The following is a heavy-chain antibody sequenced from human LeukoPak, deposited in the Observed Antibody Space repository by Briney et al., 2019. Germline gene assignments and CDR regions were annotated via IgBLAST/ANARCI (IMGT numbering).Heavy chain of an antibody. CDR2: ITPIFGTA. CDR3: AREWGLESSGYYYAY. Sequence: AVQVSCKASGGTFSSYAISWVRQAPGQGFEWMGGITPIFGTANFAQKFQGRVSITADESTSTAFMELSSLRSEDTAVYYCAREWGLESSGYYYAYWGQGTLVTVSS. D-gene: IGHD3-22*01. V-gene: IGHV1-69*13. CDR1: GGTFSSYA. J-gene: IGHJ4*02.